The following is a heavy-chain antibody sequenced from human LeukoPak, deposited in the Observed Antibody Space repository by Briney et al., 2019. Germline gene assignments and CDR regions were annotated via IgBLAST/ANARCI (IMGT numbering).Heavy chain of an antibody. CDR1: GDSISTYY. CDR2: IYYSGST. D-gene: IGHD6-6*01. CDR3: ARGYSSSGCHFDS. V-gene: IGHV4-59*01. J-gene: IGHJ4*02. Sequence: SETLSLTCIVSGDSISTYYWSWIRQPPGKELEWIGYIYYSGSTNYNSSLKSRVTISVDTSKNQFSLNLTSVTAADTAVYYCARGYSSSGCHFDSWGQGALVTVSS.